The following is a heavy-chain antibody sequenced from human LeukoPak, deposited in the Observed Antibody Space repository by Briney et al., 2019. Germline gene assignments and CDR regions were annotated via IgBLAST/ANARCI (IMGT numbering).Heavy chain of an antibody. V-gene: IGHV4-38-2*01. CDR3: ARGVYDFWSGYLPHYFDY. Sequence: LSETLSLTRAVSGYSISSGYYWGWTPKPPGRGLEWIGSIHDSVKPYYHASLKSRVTLPVETSKNQLSLKLRSVTAEDTTVYYCARGVYDFWSGYLPHYFDYSGQGDLVTVSS. CDR1: GYSISSGYY. D-gene: IGHD3-3*01. J-gene: IGHJ4*02. CDR2: IHDSVKP.